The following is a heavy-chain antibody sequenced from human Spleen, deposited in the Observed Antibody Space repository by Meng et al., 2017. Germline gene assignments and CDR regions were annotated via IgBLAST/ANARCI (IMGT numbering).Heavy chain of an antibody. V-gene: IGHV4-31*01. Sequence: VHLQESGPGLVKPSQTLSLTCTVSGGSISSGGYYWSWIRQHPGKGLEWIGYFYYSGSTYYNPSLKSLVTISLDTSKNQFSLKLSSVTAADTAVYYCARDLSGYGWFDPWGQGTLVTVSS. J-gene: IGHJ5*02. CDR2: FYYSGST. CDR3: ARDLSGYGWFDP. D-gene: IGHD5-18*01. CDR1: GGSISSGGYY.